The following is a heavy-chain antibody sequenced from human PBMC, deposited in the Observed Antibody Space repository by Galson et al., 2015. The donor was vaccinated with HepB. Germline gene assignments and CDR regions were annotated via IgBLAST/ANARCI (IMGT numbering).Heavy chain of an antibody. J-gene: IGHJ3*02. D-gene: IGHD3-22*01. CDR1: GFTFSSYA. CDR2: ISYDGSNK. CDR3: ARESEDYYDSSGYYSGDDAFDI. V-gene: IGHV3-30-3*01. Sequence: SLRLSCAASGFTFSSYATHWVRQAPGKGLEWVAVISYDGSNKYYADSVKGRFTISRDNSKNSLSLQMNSLRAEDTAVYYCARESEDYYDSSGYYSGDDAFDIWGQGTMVTVSS.